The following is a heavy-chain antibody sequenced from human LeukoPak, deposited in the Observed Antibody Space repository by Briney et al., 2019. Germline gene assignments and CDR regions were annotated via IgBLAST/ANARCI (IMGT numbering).Heavy chain of an antibody. Sequence: SETLSLTCTVSGGSISSYYWSWIRQPAGKGLEWIGRIYTSGSTNYNPSLKSRVTMSVDTSKNQFSLKLSPVTAADTAVYYCAISGLWLGSGYMDVWGKGTTVTVSS. V-gene: IGHV4-4*07. CDR3: AISGLWLGSGYMDV. CDR1: GGSISSYY. J-gene: IGHJ6*03. D-gene: IGHD2-21*01. CDR2: IYTSGST.